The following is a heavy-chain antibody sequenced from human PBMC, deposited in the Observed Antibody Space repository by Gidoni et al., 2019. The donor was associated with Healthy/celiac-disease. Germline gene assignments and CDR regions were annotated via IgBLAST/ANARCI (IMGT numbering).Heavy chain of an antibody. CDR2: IYYSGST. V-gene: IGHV4-59*01. CDR1: GGSISSYY. Sequence: QVQLQESGPGLVKPSETLSLSCTVPGGSISSYYWSWIRQPPGKGLEWIGYIYYSGSTNYNPSLKSRVTISVDTSKNQFSLKLSSVTAADTAVYYCAREWLPRGYYFDYWGQGTLVTVSS. J-gene: IGHJ4*02. D-gene: IGHD5-12*01. CDR3: AREWLPRGYYFDY.